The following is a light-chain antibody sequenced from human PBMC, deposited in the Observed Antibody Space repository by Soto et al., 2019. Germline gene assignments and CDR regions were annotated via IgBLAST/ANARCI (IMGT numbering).Light chain of an antibody. V-gene: IGLV9-49*01. CDR1: SGYSNNK. CDR3: GADHGSGSNFVVV. Sequence: QPVLTQPPSASASLGASVTLTCTLSSGYSNNKVDWYQQRPGKGPRFVMRVGTGGIVGSKGDGIPDRFSVLGSGLNRYLTIKNIQEEDESEYHCGADHGSGSNFVVVFGGGTKLTVL. CDR2: VGTGGIVG. J-gene: IGLJ2*01.